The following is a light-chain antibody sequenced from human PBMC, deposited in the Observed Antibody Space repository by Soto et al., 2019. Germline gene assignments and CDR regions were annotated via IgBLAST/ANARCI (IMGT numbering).Light chain of an antibody. Sequence: EIVLTQSAGNLSLSPGERATLSWGASQSVSNNYLAWYQQKPGQAPRLLIYGASNRATGIPGRFSGSGSGTDFTLTISRLEPEDFAVYYCQQYGSSGTFGQGTKVDIK. V-gene: IGKV3-20*01. CDR3: QQYGSSGT. CDR1: QSVSNNY. J-gene: IGKJ1*01. CDR2: GAS.